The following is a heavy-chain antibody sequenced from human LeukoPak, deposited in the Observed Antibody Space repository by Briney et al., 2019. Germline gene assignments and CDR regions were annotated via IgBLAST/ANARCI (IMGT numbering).Heavy chain of an antibody. J-gene: IGHJ3*02. V-gene: IGHV4-59*08. D-gene: IGHD3-22*01. CDR3: ARHNYYDSSGYYYSGSPRLNDAFDI. CDR2: IYYSGST. Sequence: SETLSLTCTVSGGSISSYYWSWIRQPPGKGLEWIGYIYYSGSTNYNPSLKSRVTISVDTSKNQFSLKLSSVIAADTAVYYCARHNYYDSSGYYYSGSPRLNDAFDIWGQGTMVTVSS. CDR1: GGSISSYY.